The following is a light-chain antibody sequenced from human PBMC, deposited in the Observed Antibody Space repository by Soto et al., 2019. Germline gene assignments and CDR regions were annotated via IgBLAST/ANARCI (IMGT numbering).Light chain of an antibody. CDR1: QSISRW. V-gene: IGKV1-5*01. CDR3: QQSYITPQT. Sequence: DIQMTQSPSTLSASVGDRVTITCQASQSISRWLAWHQQKPGKAPKLLIYDASSLESGVPSRFSGRGSGTEFTLTLNSLQPEDFATYYCQQSYITPQTFGRGTKVDIK. J-gene: IGKJ4*01. CDR2: DAS.